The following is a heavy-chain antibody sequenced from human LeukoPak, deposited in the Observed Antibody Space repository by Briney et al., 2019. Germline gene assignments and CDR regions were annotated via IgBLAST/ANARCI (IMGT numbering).Heavy chain of an antibody. CDR3: ASGYDILTGYYSSWFDP. CDR2: IYHSGST. Sequence: MTSETLSLTCAVSGGSIGSSNWWSWVRQPPGKVLGWMGEIYHSGSTNYNPSLKSRVTISVEKSKNQFSLKLSSVTAADTAVYYCASGYDILTGYYSSWFDPWGQGTLVTVSS. V-gene: IGHV4-4*02. J-gene: IGHJ5*02. CDR1: GGSIGSSNW. D-gene: IGHD3-9*01.